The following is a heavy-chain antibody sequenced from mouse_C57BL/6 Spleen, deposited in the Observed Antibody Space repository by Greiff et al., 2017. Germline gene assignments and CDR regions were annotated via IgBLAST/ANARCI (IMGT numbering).Heavy chain of an antibody. CDR3: ARHYGSSPPFDY. CDR1: GYAFSSYW. D-gene: IGHD1-1*01. Sequence: VQLQQSGAELVKPGASVKISCKASGYAFSSYWMNWVKQRPGKGLEWIGQIYPGDGDTNYNGKFKGKATLTADKSSSTAYMQLSSLTSEDSAVYFWARHYGSSPPFDYWGQGTTLTVSS. J-gene: IGHJ2*01. CDR2: IYPGDGDT. V-gene: IGHV1-80*01.